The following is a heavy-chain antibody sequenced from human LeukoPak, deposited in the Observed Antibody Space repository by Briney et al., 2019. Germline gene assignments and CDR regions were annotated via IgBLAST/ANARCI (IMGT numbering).Heavy chain of an antibody. CDR1: GFTFSSYG. Sequence: PGGSLRLSCAASGFTFSSYGMTWVRQAPGKGLEWVSYISSSSSTIYYADSVKGRFTISRDNAKNSLYLQMNSLRADDTAVYYCARGRRRLAAPGATPPAPYFDYWGQGTLVTVSS. D-gene: IGHD6-13*01. CDR2: ISSSSSTI. V-gene: IGHV3-48*01. J-gene: IGHJ4*02. CDR3: ARGRRRLAAPGATPPAPYFDY.